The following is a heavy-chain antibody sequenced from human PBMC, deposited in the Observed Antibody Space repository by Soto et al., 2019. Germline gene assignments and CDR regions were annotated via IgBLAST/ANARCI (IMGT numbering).Heavy chain of an antibody. CDR2: IIPIFGTA. J-gene: IGHJ4*02. Sequence: VASVKVSCKASGGTFSSYAISWVRQAPGQGLELMGGIIPIFGTASYAQKFQGRVTITADESTSTAYMELSSLRSEDTAVYYCARVTGAVASYFDYWGQGTLVTVSS. V-gene: IGHV1-69*13. D-gene: IGHD6-19*01. CDR3: ARVTGAVASYFDY. CDR1: GGTFSSYA.